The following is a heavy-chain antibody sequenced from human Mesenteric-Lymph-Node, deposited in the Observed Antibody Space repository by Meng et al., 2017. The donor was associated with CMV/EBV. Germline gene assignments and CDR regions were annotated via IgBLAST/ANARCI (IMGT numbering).Heavy chain of an antibody. CDR1: GDSVSSASAT. J-gene: IGHJ5*02. D-gene: IGHD4-23*01. CDR2: TYYRSKWYN. CDR3: AKSRGGAFDP. Sequence: SQTLSLTCAISGDSVSSASATWHWIRQSPSRGLEWLGRTYYRSKWYNDYALSVKSRITINPDTSENQFSLQLNSVSPEDTAIYYCAKSRGGAFDPWGQGTLVTVSS. V-gene: IGHV6-1*01.